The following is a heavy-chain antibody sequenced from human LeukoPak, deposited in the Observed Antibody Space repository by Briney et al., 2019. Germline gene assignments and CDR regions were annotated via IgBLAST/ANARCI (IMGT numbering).Heavy chain of an antibody. D-gene: IGHD4-23*01. J-gene: IGHJ3*01. V-gene: IGHV4-59*08. CDR3: GSRRYGGNWDAFDF. Sequence: SQTLSLTCTVSAGSISIYYWSWIRQPPGKGLEWIGYICYRGNTKYNPPLKRRVTISVDKSKNQISLKLSSAAAAGAGVYYCGSRRYGGNWDAFDFWGQGTIVTVSS. CDR2: ICYRGNT. CDR1: AGSISIYY.